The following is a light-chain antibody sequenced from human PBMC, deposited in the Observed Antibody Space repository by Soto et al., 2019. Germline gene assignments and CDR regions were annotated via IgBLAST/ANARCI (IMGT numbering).Light chain of an antibody. CDR1: QSVSSSY. CDR2: GAS. V-gene: IGKV3-20*01. J-gene: IGKJ3*01. CDR3: HHYGSSRVT. Sequence: EIVLTQSPGTLSLSPGERATLSCSASQSVSSSYLAWYQQKPGQAPRLLIYGASSRATGIPDRFSGSGSGTDFTLTISRLEPEDFAVYYCHHYGSSRVTFGPGTKVDIK.